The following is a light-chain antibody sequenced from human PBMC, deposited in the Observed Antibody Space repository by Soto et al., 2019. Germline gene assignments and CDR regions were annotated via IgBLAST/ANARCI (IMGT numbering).Light chain of an antibody. CDR3: SSYAGSTSYV. Sequence: QSALTQPASVSGSPGQSITISCTGTSSDVGNYNLVSWYQQHPGKAPKLMIYEVSKRPSGVPDRFSGSKSGNTASLTVSGLQAEDEADYYCSSYAGSTSYVFGTGTKVTVL. V-gene: IGLV2-14*02. CDR2: EVS. J-gene: IGLJ1*01. CDR1: SSDVGNYNL.